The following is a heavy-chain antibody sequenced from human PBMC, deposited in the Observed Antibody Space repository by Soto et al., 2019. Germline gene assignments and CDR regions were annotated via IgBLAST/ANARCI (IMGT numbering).Heavy chain of an antibody. D-gene: IGHD2-2*01. CDR1: GFTFSSYG. Sequence: QVQLVESGGGVVQPGRSLRLSCAASGFTFSSYGMHWVRQAPGKGLEWVAVISYDGSNKYYADSVKGRFTISRDNSKNTLYLQMNSLRAEDTAVYYCAKVKLGSQPPHDAFDIWGQGTMVTVSS. J-gene: IGHJ3*02. CDR3: AKVKLGSQPPHDAFDI. V-gene: IGHV3-30*18. CDR2: ISYDGSNK.